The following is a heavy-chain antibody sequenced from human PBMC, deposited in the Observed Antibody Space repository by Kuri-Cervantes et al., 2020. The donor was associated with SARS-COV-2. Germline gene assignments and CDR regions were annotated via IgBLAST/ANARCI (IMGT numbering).Heavy chain of an antibody. CDR1: GFTFRSYG. J-gene: IGHJ4*02. Sequence: GESLKISCAASGFTFRSYGVHWVRQAPGKGLEWVAFIRYDGSNKYYADSVKGRFTISRDNSKNTLYLQMNSLRAEDTAVYYCAKVEAASLDYWGQGTLVTVSS. V-gene: IGHV3-30*02. CDR3: AKVEAASLDY. D-gene: IGHD3-3*01. CDR2: IRYDGSNK.